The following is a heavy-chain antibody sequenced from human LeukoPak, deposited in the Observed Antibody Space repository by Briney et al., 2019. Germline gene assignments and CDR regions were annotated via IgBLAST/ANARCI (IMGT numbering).Heavy chain of an antibody. D-gene: IGHD3-22*01. CDR2: ISYDGSNK. V-gene: IGHV3-30*18. CDR3: AKDGEAGITMIVVVIPYFDY. CDR1: GFTFSSYG. Sequence: GRSLRLSCAASGFTFSSYGMHWVRQAPGKGLEWVAVISYDGSNKYYADSVKGRFTISRDNSKNTLYLQMNSLRAEDTAVYYCAKDGEAGITMIVVVIPYFDYWGQGTLVTVSS. J-gene: IGHJ4*02.